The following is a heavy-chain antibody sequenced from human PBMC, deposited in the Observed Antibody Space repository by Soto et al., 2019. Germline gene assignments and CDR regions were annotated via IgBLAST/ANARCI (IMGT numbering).Heavy chain of an antibody. D-gene: IGHD3-10*01. CDR2: IYYSGST. V-gene: IGHV4-59*07. CDR3: ARQGFGALHGLVAV. CDR1: SGSMNSSY. J-gene: IGHJ6*01. Sequence: PAYTPALTRTFSSGSMNSSYWGGFRQPPGKGLEWIGYIYYSGSTNYNPSLKSRVTISVDTSKNQFSLKLSSVTAADTALYYCARQGFGALHGLVAVWGKGTTVTVSS.